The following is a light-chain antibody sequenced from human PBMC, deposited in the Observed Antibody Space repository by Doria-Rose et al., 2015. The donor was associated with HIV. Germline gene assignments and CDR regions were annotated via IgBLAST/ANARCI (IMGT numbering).Light chain of an antibody. Sequence: TQSPGTLSLSPGERATHSCRASQRVKSSYLAWYQQKPGQAPRLLIYDASTRATGIPDRFSGSGSGTDITLTISRLEPEDVAVYYCQQYGTSRGTFGQGTRLEIK. CDR2: DAS. CDR1: QRVKSSY. CDR3: QQYGTSRGT. J-gene: IGKJ5*01. V-gene: IGKV3-20*01.